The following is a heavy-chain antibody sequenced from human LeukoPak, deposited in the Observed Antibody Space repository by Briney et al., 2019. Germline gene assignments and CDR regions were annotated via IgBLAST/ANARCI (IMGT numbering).Heavy chain of an antibody. CDR2: ISTGGRTI. V-gene: IGHV3-48*03. CDR3: ARGSGYVLDY. D-gene: IGHD2-15*01. Sequence: PGGSLRLSSAASGFSFSAFEMNRVRQAPGKGLEWISHISTGGRTIYYADSVKGRFTISRDNAKNSLYLQMNNLRGEDTGVYYCARGSGYVLDYWTQGTLVTVSS. CDR1: GFSFSAFE. J-gene: IGHJ4*02.